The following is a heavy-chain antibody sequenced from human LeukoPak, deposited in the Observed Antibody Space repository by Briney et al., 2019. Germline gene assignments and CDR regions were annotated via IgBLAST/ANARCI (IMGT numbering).Heavy chain of an antibody. V-gene: IGHV1-69*01. D-gene: IGHD3-3*01. Sequence: GASVKVSCKASGGTFSSYAISWGRQAPGQGLEWMGGIIPIFGTANYAQKFQGRVTITADESTSTAYMELSSLRSEDTAVYYCARGRDATIFGVVNYYYYMDVWGKGTTVTVSS. J-gene: IGHJ6*03. CDR2: IIPIFGTA. CDR1: GGTFSSYA. CDR3: ARGRDATIFGVVNYYYYMDV.